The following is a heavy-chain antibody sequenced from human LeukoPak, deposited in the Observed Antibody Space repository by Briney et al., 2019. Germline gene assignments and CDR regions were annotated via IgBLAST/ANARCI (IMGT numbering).Heavy chain of an antibody. J-gene: IGHJ6*03. D-gene: IGHD2-2*01. CDR2: IYSGGST. V-gene: IGHV3-53*01. CDR3: ARGVFVVVPAAQGDWNYYFYYKDV. Sequence: GGSLRLSCAASGFTFSSYAMSWVRQAPGKGLEWVSVIYSGGSTYYADSVKGRFTISRDNSKNTLYLQMNSLRAEDTAVYYCARGVFVVVPAAQGDWNYYFYYKDVWGKGTTVTVSS. CDR1: GFTFSSYA.